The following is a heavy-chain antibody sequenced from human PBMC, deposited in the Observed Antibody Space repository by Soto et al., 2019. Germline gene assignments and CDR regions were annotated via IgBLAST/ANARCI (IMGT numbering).Heavy chain of an antibody. CDR1: GEAVGSGQSY. V-gene: IGHV4-61*01. CDR3: ARGRADSAGSSFGRRMDV. Sequence: QVQLQGSGPGLVKPSETLSLLCFVSGEAVGSGQSYWNWVRQAPGKGLEWIGHISVTGAMKNSAPRESRVTMSVDPSNNQISRTLTSVTAADSATYFCARGRADSAGSSFGRRMDVWGEGTTVTVAS. D-gene: IGHD3-10*01. J-gene: IGHJ6*04. CDR2: ISVTGAM.